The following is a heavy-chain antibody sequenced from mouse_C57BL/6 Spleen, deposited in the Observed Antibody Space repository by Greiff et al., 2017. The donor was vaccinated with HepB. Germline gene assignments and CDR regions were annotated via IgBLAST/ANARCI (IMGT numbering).Heavy chain of an antibody. CDR1: GYTFTSYT. CDR3: ARDRFAY. CDR2: INPSSGYT. Sequence: VKLMESGAELARPGASVKMSCKASGYTFTSYTMHWVKQRPGQGLEWIGYINPSSGYTKYNQKFKDKATLTADKSSSTAYMPLSSLTSEDSAVYYCARDRFAYWGQGTLVTVSA. J-gene: IGHJ3*01. V-gene: IGHV1-4*01.